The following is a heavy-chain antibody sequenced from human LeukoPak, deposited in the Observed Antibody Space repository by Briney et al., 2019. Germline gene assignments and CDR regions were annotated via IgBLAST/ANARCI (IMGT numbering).Heavy chain of an antibody. CDR3: ARPLGYSGSGSYYAY. D-gene: IGHD3-10*01. V-gene: IGHV3-48*03. Sequence: GGSLRLSCVASGFTFSSYEMSWVRQAPGKGLEGVSYISIGGDTIHYADSVKGRFTISRDNAKKSLYLQMNSLRAEDTAVYYCARPLGYSGSGSYYAYWGQGTLVTVSA. CDR1: GFTFSSYE. CDR2: ISIGGDTI. J-gene: IGHJ4*02.